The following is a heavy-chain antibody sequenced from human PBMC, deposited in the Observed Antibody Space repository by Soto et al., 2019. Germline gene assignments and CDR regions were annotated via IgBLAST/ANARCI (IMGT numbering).Heavy chain of an antibody. CDR3: ARNYDILTGYFKNNWFDP. J-gene: IGHJ5*02. CDR1: GYTFTSYG. D-gene: IGHD3-9*01. Sequence: ASVKVSCKASGYTFTSYGISWVRQAPGQGLEWMGWISAYNGNTNYAQKLQGRVTMTTDTSTSTAYMELRSLRSDDTAVYYCARNYDILTGYFKNNWFDPWGQGTLVTVSS. V-gene: IGHV1-18*01. CDR2: ISAYNGNT.